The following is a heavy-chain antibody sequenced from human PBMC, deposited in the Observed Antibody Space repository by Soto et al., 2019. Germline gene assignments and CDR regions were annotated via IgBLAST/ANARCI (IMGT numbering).Heavy chain of an antibody. Sequence: GGSLRLSCAASGFTFSSYAMSWVRQAPGKGLEWVSAISGSGGSTYYADSVKGRFTISRDNSKNTLYLQMNSLRAEDTAVYYCAKGGQQLAWFSDYFDYWGQGTLVTVSS. D-gene: IGHD6-13*01. J-gene: IGHJ4*02. V-gene: IGHV3-23*01. CDR3: AKGGQQLAWFSDYFDY. CDR1: GFTFSSYA. CDR2: ISGSGGST.